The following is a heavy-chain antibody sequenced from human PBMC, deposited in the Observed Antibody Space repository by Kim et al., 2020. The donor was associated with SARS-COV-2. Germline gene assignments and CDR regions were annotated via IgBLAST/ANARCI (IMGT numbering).Heavy chain of an antibody. D-gene: IGHD5-12*01. Sequence: YAQKCQGRVTMATDTSTTTVSMELSSLKSEDTAVYYCARGPKDGYGYFDYWGQGSLVTVSS. J-gene: IGHJ4*02. V-gene: IGHV1-46*01. CDR3: ARGPKDGYGYFDY.